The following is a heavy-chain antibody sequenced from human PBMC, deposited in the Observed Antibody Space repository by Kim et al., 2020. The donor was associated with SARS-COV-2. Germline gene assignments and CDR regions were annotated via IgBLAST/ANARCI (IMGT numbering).Heavy chain of an antibody. J-gene: IGHJ4*02. CDR1: GGSFSGYY. D-gene: IGHD3-16*01. V-gene: IGHV4-34*01. Sequence: SETLSLTCAVYGGSFSGYYWSWIRQPPGKGLEWIGEINHSGSTNYNPSLKSRVTISVDTSKNQFSLKLSSVTAADTAVYYCARGINWGSRAYWGQGTLVT. CDR3: ARGINWGSRAY. CDR2: INHSGST.